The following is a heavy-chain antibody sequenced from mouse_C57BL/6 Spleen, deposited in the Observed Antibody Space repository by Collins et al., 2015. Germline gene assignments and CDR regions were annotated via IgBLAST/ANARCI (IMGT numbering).Heavy chain of an antibody. Sequence: DVQLQESGPGLVKPSQSLSLTCSVTGYSITSGYYWNWIRQFPGNKLEWMGYISYDGSNNYNPSLKNRISITRDTSKNQFFLKLNSVTTEDTATYYRARPIYGSSYEGYFDVWGTGTTVTVSS. D-gene: IGHD1-1*01. J-gene: IGHJ1*03. CDR1: GYSITSGYY. CDR3: ARPIYGSSYEGYFDV. V-gene: IGHV3-6*01. CDR2: ISYDGSN.